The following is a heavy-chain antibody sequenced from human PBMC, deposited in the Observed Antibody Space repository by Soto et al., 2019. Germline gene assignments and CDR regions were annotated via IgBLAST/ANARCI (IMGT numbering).Heavy chain of an antibody. V-gene: IGHV4-34*01. CDR1: GGSFSGYY. CDR3: ARAGSSGYYYVSWFDP. J-gene: IGHJ5*02. CDR2: INHSGST. D-gene: IGHD3-22*01. Sequence: SETLSLTXAVYGGSFSGYYWSWIRQPPGKGLEWIGEINHSGSTNYNPPLKSRVTISVDTSKNQFSLKLSSVTAADTAVYYCARAGSSGYYYVSWFDPWGQGTLVTVSS.